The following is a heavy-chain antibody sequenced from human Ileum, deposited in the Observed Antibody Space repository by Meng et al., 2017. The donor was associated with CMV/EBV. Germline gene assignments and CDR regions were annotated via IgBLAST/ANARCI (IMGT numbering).Heavy chain of an antibody. V-gene: IGHV4-39*07. CDR1: GGSISSPRYF. Sequence: LQRTEPGPLLVSPSEPRSLTGTVCGGSISSPRYFRGSFRQPPGKVLDWIATISDSGNSYYTPSLKCRVTISLDTSRTHFSPRLTSVTAADTAVYNCAREPPTGKQLDWGQGTLVTVSS. CDR2: ISDSGNS. CDR3: AREPPTGKQLD. D-gene: IGHD6-6*01. J-gene: IGHJ4*02.